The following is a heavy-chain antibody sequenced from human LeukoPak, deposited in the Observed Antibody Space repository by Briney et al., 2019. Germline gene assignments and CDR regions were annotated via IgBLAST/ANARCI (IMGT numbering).Heavy chain of an antibody. D-gene: IGHD4-11*01. CDR3: ARDPYSNYWFDP. CDR1: GGTFSSYA. Sequence: ASVKVSCKASGGTFSSYAISWVRQVPGQGLEWMGRIIPIFGTANYAQKFQGRVTITADESTSTAYMELSSLRSEDTAVYYCARDPYSNYWFDPWGQGTLVTVSS. V-gene: IGHV1-69*13. CDR2: IIPIFGTA. J-gene: IGHJ5*02.